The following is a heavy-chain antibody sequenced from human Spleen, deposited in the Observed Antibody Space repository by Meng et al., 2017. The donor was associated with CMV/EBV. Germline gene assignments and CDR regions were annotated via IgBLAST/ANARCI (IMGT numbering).Heavy chain of an antibody. CDR1: GYTFTGFY. Sequence: ASVKVSCKASGYTFTGFYMHWVRQAPGQGLEWMGWINPNSGGTNYAQKFQGRVTMTRNTSISTADMELSSLRSEDTAVYYCARGRRVVVAAKPGPGEYFQHWGQGTLVTVSS. CDR3: ARGRRVVVAAKPGPGEYFQH. V-gene: IGHV1-2*02. J-gene: IGHJ1*01. D-gene: IGHD2-15*01. CDR2: INPNSGGT.